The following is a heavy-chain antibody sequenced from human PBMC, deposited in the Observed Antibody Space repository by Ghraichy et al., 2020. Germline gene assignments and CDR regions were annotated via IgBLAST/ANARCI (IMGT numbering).Heavy chain of an antibody. CDR3: ARDSTIIMVRGEPVNYFDC. V-gene: IGHV4-4*07. CDR2: IFTSGTT. D-gene: IGHD3-10*01. CDR1: GGSISNYY. J-gene: IGHJ4*02. Sequence: SETLSLTCTVSGGSISNYYWSWIRQPAGKGLEWIGHIFTSGTTNYNPSLKSRVTMSVETSRNQFSLTLNSVTAADTAVYYCARDSTIIMVRGEPVNYFDCWGQGTLVTVAS.